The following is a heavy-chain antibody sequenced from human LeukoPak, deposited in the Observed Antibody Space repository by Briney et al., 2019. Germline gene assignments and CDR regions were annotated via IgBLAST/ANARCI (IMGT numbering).Heavy chain of an antibody. CDR2: IYSSGST. Sequence: PSQTLSLTCTVSGGSISSGSYSWSWIRQPAGKGLEWIGRIYSSGSTNYNPPLKSRVTISVDTSKKQFSLKLSSVTAADTAVYYCAREKIGYYDSSGRGWFDPWGQGTLVTVSS. D-gene: IGHD3-22*01. CDR3: AREKIGYYDSSGRGWFDP. J-gene: IGHJ5*02. V-gene: IGHV4-61*02. CDR1: GGSISSGSYS.